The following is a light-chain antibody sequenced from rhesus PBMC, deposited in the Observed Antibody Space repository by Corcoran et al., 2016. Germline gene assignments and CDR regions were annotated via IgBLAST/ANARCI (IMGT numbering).Light chain of an antibody. V-gene: IGKV1-25*01. Sequence: DIQMTQSPSSLSASVGDTVTITCRASQGISSYLAWYQQKPGKAPKLLIDKASTLQSGVPSRFSGSGSGTEFTLTSSSLQPEDFATYYCQQHNSYPLTFGGGTKVEIK. CDR2: KAS. CDR1: QGISSY. CDR3: QQHNSYPLT. J-gene: IGKJ4*01.